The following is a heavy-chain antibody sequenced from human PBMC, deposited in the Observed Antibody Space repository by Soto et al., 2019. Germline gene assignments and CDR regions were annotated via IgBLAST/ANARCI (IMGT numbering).Heavy chain of an antibody. CDR3: ARDYYYDSSGYPGAYYYGMDV. Sequence: SETLSLTCTVSGGSVSSESHYWSWIRQTPGKGLEWIGYIYYTGSTNYNPSLKGRVTMSVDTSRDQVSLRLRSVTRADTAVYYCARDYYYDSSGYPGAYYYGMDVWGQGTTVTVSS. V-gene: IGHV4-61*01. CDR1: GGSVSSESHY. J-gene: IGHJ6*02. CDR2: IYYTGST. D-gene: IGHD3-22*01.